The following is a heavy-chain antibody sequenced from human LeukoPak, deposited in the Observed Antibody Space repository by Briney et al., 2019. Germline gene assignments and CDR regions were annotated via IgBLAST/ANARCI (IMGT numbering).Heavy chain of an antibody. Sequence: GGSLKLSCAASGFTFSGSAMHWVRQAPGKGLEWVAVSSFDGRNKYYADSVKGRFVISGDNSKNTVYLQMNSVRTEDTAAYYCARVGNSSGWHDAFGYFDSWGQGLLVSVSS. CDR1: GFTFSGSA. J-gene: IGHJ4*02. D-gene: IGHD6-19*01. V-gene: IGHV3-30*09. CDR2: SSFDGRNK. CDR3: ARVGNSSGWHDAFGYFDS.